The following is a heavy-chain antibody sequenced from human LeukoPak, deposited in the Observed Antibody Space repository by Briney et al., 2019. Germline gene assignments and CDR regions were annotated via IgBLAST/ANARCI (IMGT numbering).Heavy chain of an antibody. D-gene: IGHD4-17*01. V-gene: IGHV4-59*08. Sequence: SETLSLTCTVSGGSISSYYWSWIRQPPGKGLEWIGYIYYSGNTNYNPSLKSRVTISVDTSKNQFSLKLSSVTAADTAVYYCARRLTVSHGYGMDVWGQGTTVTVSS. CDR1: GGSISSYY. J-gene: IGHJ6*02. CDR2: IYYSGNT. CDR3: ARRLTVSHGYGMDV.